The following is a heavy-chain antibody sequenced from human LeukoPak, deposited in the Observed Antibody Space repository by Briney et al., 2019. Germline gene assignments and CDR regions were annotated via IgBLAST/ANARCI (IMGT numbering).Heavy chain of an antibody. CDR3: ARCSGGSCPFDY. V-gene: IGHV4-59*08. J-gene: IGHJ4*02. D-gene: IGHD2-15*01. CDR1: GVSISSYY. CDR2: IYYSGST. Sequence: SETLSLTCTVSGVSISSYYWSWIRQPPGKGLEWIGYIYYSGSTNYNPSLKSRVTISVDTSKNQFSLKLSSVTAADTAVYYCARCSGGSCPFDYWGQGTLVTVSS.